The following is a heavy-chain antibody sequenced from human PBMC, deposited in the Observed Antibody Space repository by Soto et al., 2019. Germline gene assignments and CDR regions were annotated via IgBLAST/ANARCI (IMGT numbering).Heavy chain of an antibody. D-gene: IGHD5-18*01. CDR3: ARVRVYNSGYVIDY. J-gene: IGHJ4*02. CDR2: IKQDGSEK. Sequence: GGSLRLSCAVSGFTFSNYWMSWVRQAPGKGLEWVANIKQDGSEKYFVDSVKGRFTISRDNAKNSLYLQINSLRAEDTAVYYCARVRVYNSGYVIDYWGQGTLVTVSS. V-gene: IGHV3-7*05. CDR1: GFTFSNYW.